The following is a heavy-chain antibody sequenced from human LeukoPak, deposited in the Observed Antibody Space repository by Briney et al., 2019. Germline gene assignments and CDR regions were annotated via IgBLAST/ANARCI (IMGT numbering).Heavy chain of an antibody. CDR1: GLTVSSNY. CDR2: IYSGGST. V-gene: IGHV3-53*01. J-gene: IGHJ4*02. D-gene: IGHD5-24*01. Sequence: PGGSLRLSCAASGLTVSSNYMSWVRQSPGPGLEWVSVIYSGGSTYYADSVKRRSTISRDNYKNTLYLQMNSLRAGHTHVYYFAPLGGRDGYKSPLFDYCGQGTLVTVSS. CDR3: APLGGRDGYKSPLFDY.